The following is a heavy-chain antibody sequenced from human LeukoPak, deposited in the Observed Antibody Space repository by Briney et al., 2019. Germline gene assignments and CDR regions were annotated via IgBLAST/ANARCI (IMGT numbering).Heavy chain of an antibody. CDR2: VNYRGTP. J-gene: IGHJ4*02. V-gene: IGHV4-39*07. CDR3: ARALSGYGSGKGYFDS. CDR1: GGSVSSSTYY. D-gene: IGHD3-10*01. Sequence: ETLSLTCTSSGGSVSSSTYYWGWIRQPPGKGLEWIGNVNYRGTPHYNPSLTSRVTMSLDTSKNHFSLKLTSVTAADTAIYYCARALSGYGSGKGYFDSWGQGALVTVPS.